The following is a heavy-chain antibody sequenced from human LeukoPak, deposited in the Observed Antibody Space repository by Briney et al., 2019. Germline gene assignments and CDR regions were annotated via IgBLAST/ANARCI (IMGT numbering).Heavy chain of an antibody. CDR1: GFTFDDYA. Sequence: GGSLRLSCAASGFTFDDYAINWVRQAPGKGLEWVSVISGDGSSTFYADSVKGRFTISRDNSKNSLYLQMTSLRSEDTALYYCTKAIYYDYVWGSYRGFDPWGQGTLVTVSS. D-gene: IGHD3-16*01. V-gene: IGHV3-43*02. J-gene: IGHJ5*02. CDR2: ISGDGSST. CDR3: TKAIYYDYVWGSYRGFDP.